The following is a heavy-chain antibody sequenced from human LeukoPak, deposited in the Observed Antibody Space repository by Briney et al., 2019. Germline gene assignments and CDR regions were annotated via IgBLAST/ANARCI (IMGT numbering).Heavy chain of an antibody. V-gene: IGHV4-38-2*01. CDR1: GYSISSGYY. CDR2: IYHSGST. CDR3: ARASSSGMDV. Sequence: SETLSLTCAVSGYSISSGYYWGWIRQPPGKGLEWIGSIYHSGSTYYNPSLKSRVTISVDTSKNQFSLKLSSVTAPDTAVYYCARASSSGMDVWGKGTTVTVSS. J-gene: IGHJ6*03. D-gene: IGHD2-15*01.